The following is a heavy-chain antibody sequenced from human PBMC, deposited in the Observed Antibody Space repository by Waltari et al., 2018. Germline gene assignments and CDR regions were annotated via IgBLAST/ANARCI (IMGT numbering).Heavy chain of an antibody. CDR2: ISYDGSNK. J-gene: IGHJ4*02. CDR3: ARDLSSPDAY. CDR1: GFTFSNHA. D-gene: IGHD2-2*01. V-gene: IGHV3-30-3*01. Sequence: AASGFTFSNHAMHWVRQAPGKGLEWVAVISYDGSNKYYADSVKGRFTISRDNSMNTLYLQVNSLRGEDTAVYYCARDLSSPDAYWGQGTLVTVSS.